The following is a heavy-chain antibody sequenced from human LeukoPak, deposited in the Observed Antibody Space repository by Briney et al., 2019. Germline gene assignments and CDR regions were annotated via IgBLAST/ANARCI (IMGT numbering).Heavy chain of an antibody. V-gene: IGHV3-74*01. CDR1: GFTFSSYW. Sequence: GGSLRLSCAASGFTFSSYWMHWVRQAPGKGLVWVSRPNSDGTTTRYADSVKGRFSIARDNAKNTLYLEMNSLRAEDTAVYYCARDRNYAMDVWGQGTTVTVSS. J-gene: IGHJ6*02. CDR2: PNSDGTTT. D-gene: IGHD1-14*01. CDR3: ARDRNYAMDV.